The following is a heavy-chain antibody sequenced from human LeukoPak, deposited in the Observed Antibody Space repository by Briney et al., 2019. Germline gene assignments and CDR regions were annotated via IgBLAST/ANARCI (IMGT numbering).Heavy chain of an antibody. Sequence: PSETLSLTCAVYGGSFSGYYWSWIRQPPGKGLEWIGEINHSGSTNYNPSLKRRVTIQVDTSDNQFSLTLSAVTAADPPVYYCARRGVQVSKDDGFDIWVQRTMDTVCS. D-gene: IGHD3-10*01. CDR3: ARRGVQVSKDDGFDI. V-gene: IGHV4-34*01. J-gene: IGHJ3*02. CDR1: GGSFSGYY. CDR2: INHSGST.